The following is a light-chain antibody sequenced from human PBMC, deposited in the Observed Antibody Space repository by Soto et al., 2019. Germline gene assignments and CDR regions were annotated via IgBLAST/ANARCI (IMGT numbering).Light chain of an antibody. CDR2: LNSDGSH. Sequence: QPVLTQSPSASASLGASVKLTCTLNSGHSSYAIAWHQQQPEKGPRYLMKLNSDGSHSKGDGIPDRFSGSSSGAERYLTISSPQSEDEADYYCQTWDTGIRVVFGGGTKLTVL. CDR1: SGHSSYA. V-gene: IGLV4-69*01. J-gene: IGLJ2*01. CDR3: QTWDTGIRVV.